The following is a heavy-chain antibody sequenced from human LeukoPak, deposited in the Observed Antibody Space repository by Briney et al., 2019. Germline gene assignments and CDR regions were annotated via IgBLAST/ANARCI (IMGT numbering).Heavy chain of an antibody. V-gene: IGHV4-59*01. CDR2: IYHSGNT. D-gene: IGHD6-13*01. J-gene: IGHJ4*02. CDR3: AREEGIAAAGALEY. CDR1: FDSITSYY. Sequence: SETLSLTCSVPFDSITSYYWSWIRQPPGKGLEWIGFIYHSGNTNYNPSLTTRITMSVDTSKTQITLRLSSVTAADTAVYYCAREEGIAAAGALEYWGQGILVTVSS.